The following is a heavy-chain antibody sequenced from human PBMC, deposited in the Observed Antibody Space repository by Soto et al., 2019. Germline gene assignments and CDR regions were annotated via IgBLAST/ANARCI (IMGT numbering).Heavy chain of an antibody. J-gene: IGHJ5*02. CDR2: LYYSGST. Sequence: QVQLQESGPGLVKPSQTLSLTCTVSGGSIRSGGYYCSWIRQHPGKGLEWIGYLYYSGSTYYNPSLKSRVTTSVDTSKNQFSLKRSSGTAAATAVYYCARVPSPSGQGTLVTVAS. CDR3: ARVPSP. CDR1: GGSIRSGGYY. V-gene: IGHV4-31*03.